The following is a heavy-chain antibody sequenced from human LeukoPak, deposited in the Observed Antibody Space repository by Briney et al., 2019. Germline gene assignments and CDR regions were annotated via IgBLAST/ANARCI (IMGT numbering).Heavy chain of an antibody. CDR3: ARAGYCSGGSCYRFDY. Sequence: PGGSLRPSCVASGFTFSSYSMNWVRQAPGKGLEWVSSISSSSAYIYYADSVKGRFTISRDNAKNSLYLQMNSLRDEDTAVYYCARAGYCSGGSCYRFDYWGQGTLVTVSS. V-gene: IGHV3-21*01. J-gene: IGHJ4*02. CDR2: ISSSSAYI. CDR1: GFTFSSYS. D-gene: IGHD2-15*01.